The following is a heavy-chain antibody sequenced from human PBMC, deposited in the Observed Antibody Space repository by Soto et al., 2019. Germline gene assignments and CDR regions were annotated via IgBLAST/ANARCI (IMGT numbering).Heavy chain of an antibody. V-gene: IGHV4-59*01. Sequence: SETLSLTCTVSGGSISSYYWSWIRQPPGKGLEWIGYIFYSGGTNYNPSLTSRVTISIDTSKSQFSLKLSSVTAADTAMYFCARVENAMVHGMEVWGQGTTVTVSS. CDR1: GGSISSYY. J-gene: IGHJ6*02. CDR3: ARVENAMVHGMEV. CDR2: IFYSGGT. D-gene: IGHD5-18*01.